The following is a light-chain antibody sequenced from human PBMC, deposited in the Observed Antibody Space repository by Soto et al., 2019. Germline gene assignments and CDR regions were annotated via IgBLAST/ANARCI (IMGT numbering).Light chain of an antibody. CDR2: EVS. Sequence: QSALTQPPSASGSPGQSVTISCTGTSSDVGGYNYVSWYQQHPGKAPKLMIYEVSKRRSGVPDRFSGSKFGNTASLTVSGLQAEDEADYYCSSYAGSNNLVFGGGTKLTVL. V-gene: IGLV2-8*01. CDR1: SSDVGGYNY. CDR3: SSYAGSNNLV. J-gene: IGLJ3*02.